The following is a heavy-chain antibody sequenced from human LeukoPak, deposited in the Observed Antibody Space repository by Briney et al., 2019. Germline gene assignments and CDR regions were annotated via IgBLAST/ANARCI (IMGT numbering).Heavy chain of an antibody. J-gene: IGHJ5*01. V-gene: IGHV3-23*01. D-gene: IGHD3-10*01. CDR1: KFTFPIYA. Sequence: GGSLRLSCAASKFTFPIYAMSWVRQAPGKGLEWVSSITSAGGTTWYAGSVKGRFTISRDNSKNTVYLQMNSLRVEDTAVYYCAKDRPNYYGTDGHYYRRDGDSWGQGTLVTVSS. CDR3: AKDRPNYYGTDGHYYRRDGDS. CDR2: ITSAGGTT.